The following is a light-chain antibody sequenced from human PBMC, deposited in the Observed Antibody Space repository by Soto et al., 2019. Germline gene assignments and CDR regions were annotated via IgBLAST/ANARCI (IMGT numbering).Light chain of an antibody. CDR2: GAS. V-gene: IGKV3-15*01. J-gene: IGKJ5*01. CDR1: QSVSTN. Sequence: EIVMTQSPDTLSVSLGERATLSCRASQSVSTNLAWYQQRPGQAPRLLIYGASTRAAGIPARFSGSGSGTDFTLTISSLEPEDFAVYYCQQRSNWPITFGQGTRLEIK. CDR3: QQRSNWPIT.